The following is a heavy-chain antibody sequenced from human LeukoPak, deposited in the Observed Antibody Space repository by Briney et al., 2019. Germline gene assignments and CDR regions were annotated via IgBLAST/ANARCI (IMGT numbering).Heavy chain of an antibody. J-gene: IGHJ4*02. CDR3: ARRGADYDILTGIYSGNYFDY. V-gene: IGHV3-30-3*01. Sequence: GRSLRLSCAASGFTFSSYAMHWVRQAPGKGLEWVAVISYDGSNKYYADSVKGRFTISRDNSKNTLYLQMNSLRAEDTAVYYCARRGADYDILTGIYSGNYFDYWGQGTLVTVSS. CDR2: ISYDGSNK. CDR1: GFTFSSYA. D-gene: IGHD3-9*01.